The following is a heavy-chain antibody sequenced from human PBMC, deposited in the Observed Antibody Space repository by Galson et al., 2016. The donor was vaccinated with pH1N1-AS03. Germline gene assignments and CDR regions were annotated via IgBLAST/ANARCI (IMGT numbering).Heavy chain of an antibody. CDR1: GLTFSKYA. V-gene: IGHV3-23*01. CDR2: ISGSGGST. J-gene: IGHJ4*02. Sequence: SLRLSCAASGLTFSKYAMSWVRQAPGKGLEWVSSISGSGGSTFYADSVKGRFTISRDNSKNTLYLQLNSLRVEDTAIYYCAKRPRSDDYWGQGTLVTVSS. CDR3: AKRPRSDDY.